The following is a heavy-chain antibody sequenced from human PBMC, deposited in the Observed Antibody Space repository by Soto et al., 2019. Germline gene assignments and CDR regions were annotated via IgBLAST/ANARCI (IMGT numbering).Heavy chain of an antibody. J-gene: IGHJ6*02. D-gene: IGHD5-18*01. CDR3: ARDRERGYSYGLYGMDV. CDR1: GFTFSDYY. V-gene: IGHV3-11*05. Sequence: QVQLVESGGGLVKPGGSLRLSCAASGFTFSDYYMSWIRQAPGKGLEWVSYISSSSSYTNYADSVKGRFTISRDNAKNSLYLQMNSLRAEDTAVYYCARDRERGYSYGLYGMDVWGQGTTVTVSS. CDR2: ISSSSSYT.